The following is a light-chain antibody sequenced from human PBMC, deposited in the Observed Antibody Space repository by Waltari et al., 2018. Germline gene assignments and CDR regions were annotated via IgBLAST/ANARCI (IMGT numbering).Light chain of an antibody. CDR3: CSYVTSRTFV. J-gene: IGLJ2*01. CDR1: SSDVDRYNL. Sequence: QSALTQPASVSGSPGQSITISCSGSSSDVDRYNLLSWYQQHPGKVPKLILYEDNKRPSGVSNRFSGSKSGDTASLTISGLQAEDEAAYYCCSYVTSRTFVFGGGTKVSVL. V-gene: IGLV2-23*02. CDR2: EDN.